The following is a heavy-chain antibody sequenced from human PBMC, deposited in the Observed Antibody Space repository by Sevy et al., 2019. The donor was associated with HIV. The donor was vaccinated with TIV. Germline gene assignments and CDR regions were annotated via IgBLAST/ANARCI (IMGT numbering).Heavy chain of an antibody. CDR2: LSFGCGRI. D-gene: IGHD2-8*01. V-gene: IGHV3-23*01. Sequence: GGSLRLSCAASGFAFYDYSMSWIRQAPGKGLEWVATLSFGCGRINYADSVKGRVTIFRENSKNSFYLQTDNLGVEDTAIYYCAREGCTRPHDYWGQGTRVTVSS. CDR3: AREGCTRPHDY. J-gene: IGHJ4*02. CDR1: GFAFYDYS.